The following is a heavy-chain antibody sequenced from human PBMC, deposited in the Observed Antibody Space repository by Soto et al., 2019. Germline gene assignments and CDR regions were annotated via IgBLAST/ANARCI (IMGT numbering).Heavy chain of an antibody. V-gene: IGHV3-74*01. CDR1: GFTFSSYW. Sequence: EVQLVESGGGLVQPGGSLRLSCAASGFTFSSYWMHWVRQAPGKGLVWVSRINSDGSSTSYADSVKSRFTVSRDNAKNTLYLQMNSLRAEGTGVYYCAREHLRYFDWFGCAFDSWGQGTMVTVSS. D-gene: IGHD3-9*01. CDR3: AREHLRYFDWFGCAFDS. J-gene: IGHJ3*02. CDR2: INSDGSST.